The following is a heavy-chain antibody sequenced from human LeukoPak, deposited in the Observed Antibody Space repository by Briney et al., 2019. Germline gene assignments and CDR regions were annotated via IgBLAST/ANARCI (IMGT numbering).Heavy chain of an antibody. J-gene: IGHJ4*02. D-gene: IGHD1/OR15-1a*01. CDR1: GGAIRSHH. Sequence: SETLSLTCTVSGGAIRSHHWNWIRQPAGKGLEWIGRIYSSGYTNDNPFLKSRITMSVDMSKNQFSLRLNSVTAADTAVYYCARGEHSVDSWGQGMLVTVSS. CDR3: ARGEHSVDS. V-gene: IGHV4-4*07. CDR2: IYSSGYT.